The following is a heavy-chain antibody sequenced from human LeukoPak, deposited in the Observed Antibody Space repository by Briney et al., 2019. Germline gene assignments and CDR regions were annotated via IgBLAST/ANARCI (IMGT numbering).Heavy chain of an antibody. J-gene: IGHJ5*02. V-gene: IGHV1-8*01. Sequence: ASVKVSCKASGYTFTSYDINGVRQATGQGLEWMGWMNPNSGNTGYAQKFQGRVTMTRNTSISTAYMELSSLRSEDTAVYYCARAVVPAAMGFDPWGQGTLVTVSS. CDR1: GYTFTSYD. D-gene: IGHD2-2*01. CDR3: ARAVVPAAMGFDP. CDR2: MNPNSGNT.